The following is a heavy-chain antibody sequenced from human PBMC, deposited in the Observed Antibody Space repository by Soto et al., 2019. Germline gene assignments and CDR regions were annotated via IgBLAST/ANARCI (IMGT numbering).Heavy chain of an antibody. Sequence: SVKVSCKASGGTFSSYAISWVRQAPGQGLEWMGGIIPIFGTANYAQKFQGRVTITADESTSTAYMELSSLRSEDTAVYYCARVEYYDSSGYYRYGRFDYWGQGTLVTISS. V-gene: IGHV1-69*13. CDR2: IIPIFGTA. D-gene: IGHD3-22*01. CDR1: GGTFSSYA. J-gene: IGHJ4*02. CDR3: ARVEYYDSSGYYRYGRFDY.